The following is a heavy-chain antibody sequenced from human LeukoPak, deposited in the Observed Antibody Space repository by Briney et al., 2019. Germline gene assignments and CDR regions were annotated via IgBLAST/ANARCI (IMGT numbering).Heavy chain of an antibody. Sequence: SVKVSCKASGCTFSSYAISWVRQAPGQGLEWMGGMIPIFGTANYAQKFQGRVTITADESTSTAYMELSRLRSDDTAVYYCARANPGYCSSTSCYTGMDVWGQGTTVTVSS. J-gene: IGHJ6*02. CDR2: MIPIFGTA. CDR3: ARANPGYCSSTSCYTGMDV. V-gene: IGHV1-69*13. CDR1: GCTFSSYA. D-gene: IGHD2-2*02.